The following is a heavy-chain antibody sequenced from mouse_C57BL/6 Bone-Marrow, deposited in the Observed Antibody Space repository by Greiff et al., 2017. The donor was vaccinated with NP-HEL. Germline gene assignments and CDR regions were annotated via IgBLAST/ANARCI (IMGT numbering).Heavy chain of an antibody. CDR2: IHPNSGST. V-gene: IGHV1-64*01. CDR3: ARKKGLRRGGYWYFDV. J-gene: IGHJ1*03. CDR1: GYTFTSYW. Sequence: QVQLQQPGAELVKPGASVKLSCKASGYTFTSYWMHWVKQRPGQGLEWIGMIHPNSGSTNYNEKFKSKTTLTVDTSSSTAYMQLSSLTSEDSAVYYCARKKGLRRGGYWYFDVGAQGPRSPSPQ. D-gene: IGHD2-2*01.